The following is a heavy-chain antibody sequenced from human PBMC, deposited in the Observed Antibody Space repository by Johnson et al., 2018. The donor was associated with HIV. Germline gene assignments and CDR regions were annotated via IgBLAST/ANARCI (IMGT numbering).Heavy chain of an antibody. J-gene: IGHJ3*02. V-gene: IGHV3-15*01. Sequence: VQLVESGGGLVKPGGSLRLSCAASGFTFSNAWMNWVRQAPGKGLAWVGRIKSESDGGTTDYPTPVTGRFTISRDDSKNMLYLQMNSLKIEDTAVYYCSTDPRFLEWLLRGGTDPFHIWGQGTMVTVSS. CDR1: GFTFSNAW. CDR3: STDPRFLEWLLRGGTDPFHI. CDR2: IKSESDGGTT. D-gene: IGHD3-3*01.